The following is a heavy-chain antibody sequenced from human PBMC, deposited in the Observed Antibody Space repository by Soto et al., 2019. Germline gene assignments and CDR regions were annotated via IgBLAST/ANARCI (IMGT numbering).Heavy chain of an antibody. J-gene: IGHJ4*02. V-gene: IGHV4-30-2*01. D-gene: IGHD1-26*01. CDR3: ARGGGSDSFDY. Sequence: SATLYLTCTVSGASITFGGYSWSWIRQTPGKGLEWIGYINHLETTFYNPSFESRLTLSIDRAKNQFSLKLHSMSAADRAVYFCARGGGSDSFDYWGQGILVTVSS. CDR1: GASITFGGYS. CDR2: INHLETT.